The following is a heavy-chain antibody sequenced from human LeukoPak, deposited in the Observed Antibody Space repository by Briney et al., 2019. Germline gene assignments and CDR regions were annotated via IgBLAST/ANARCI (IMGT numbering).Heavy chain of an antibody. J-gene: IGHJ4*02. CDR2: ISAYNGNT. D-gene: IGHD3-22*01. CDR3: ARSSYYYDSSGYYLDHFDY. Sequence: ASVKVSCKASGGTFSSYAISWVRQAPGQGLEWMGWISAYNGNTNYAQKLQGRVTMTTDTSTSTAYMELRSLRSDDTAVYYCARSSYYYDSSGYYLDHFDYWGQGTLVTVSS. V-gene: IGHV1-18*01. CDR1: GGTFSSYA.